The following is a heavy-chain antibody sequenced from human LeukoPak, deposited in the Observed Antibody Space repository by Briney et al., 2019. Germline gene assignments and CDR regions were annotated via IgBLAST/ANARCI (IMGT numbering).Heavy chain of an antibody. J-gene: IGHJ4*02. CDR2: ISAYNGNT. Sequence: ASVKVSCKASGYTFTSYYMHWVRQAPGQGLEWMGWISAYNGNTNYAQKLQGRVTMTTDTSTSTAYMELRSLRSDDTAVYYCARVGADRLFDYWGQGTLVTVSS. D-gene: IGHD1-26*01. CDR3: ARVGADRLFDY. CDR1: GYTFTSYY. V-gene: IGHV1-18*04.